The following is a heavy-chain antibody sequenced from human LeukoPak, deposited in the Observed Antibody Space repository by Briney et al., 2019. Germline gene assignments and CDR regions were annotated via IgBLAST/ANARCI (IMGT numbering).Heavy chain of an antibody. CDR3: AREDDSSGYPDY. V-gene: IGHV4-31*03. Sequence: PSQTLSLTCTVSGGSISSGGYYWSWIRQHPGKGLEWIGYIYCSGSTYYNPSLKSRVTISVDTSKNQFSLKLSSVTAADTAVYYCAREDDSSGYPDYWGQGTLVTVSS. D-gene: IGHD3-22*01. CDR1: GGSISSGGYY. CDR2: IYCSGST. J-gene: IGHJ4*02.